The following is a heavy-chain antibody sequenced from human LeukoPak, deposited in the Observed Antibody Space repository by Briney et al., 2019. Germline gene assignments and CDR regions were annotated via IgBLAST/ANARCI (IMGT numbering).Heavy chain of an antibody. CDR3: ARRLIAATATSAFDI. CDR1: GFTFSSYT. J-gene: IGHJ3*02. CDR2: ITGSSSTL. V-gene: IGHV3-48*04. D-gene: IGHD6-13*01. Sequence: GGSLRLSCAASGFTFSSYTMYWVRQAPGKGLEWISYITGSSSTLYYADSVKGRFTISRDNAKNSLYLQMNSLRAEDTAVYYCARRLIAATATSAFDIWGQGTMVTVSS.